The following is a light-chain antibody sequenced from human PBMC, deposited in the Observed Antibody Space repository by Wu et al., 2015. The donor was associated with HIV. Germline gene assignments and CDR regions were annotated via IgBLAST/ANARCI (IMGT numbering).Light chain of an antibody. CDR3: QHYVSSLYS. CDR2: AAS. J-gene: IGKJ2*03. Sequence: DIQMTQSPSSLSASVGDRVTITCRASQGISNFLAWYQQKPGKPPKVLIYAASTLQSGVPSRFSGSGSGTDFTLTISRLEPQDFAVYYCQHYVSSLYSFGQGTKLEIK. V-gene: IGKV1-27*01. CDR1: QGISNF.